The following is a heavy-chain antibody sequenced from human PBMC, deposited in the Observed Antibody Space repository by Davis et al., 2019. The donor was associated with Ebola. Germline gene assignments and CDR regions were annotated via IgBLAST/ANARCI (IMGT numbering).Heavy chain of an antibody. V-gene: IGHV3-7*03. CDR3: AKDGSR. CDR2: IKPDGSEK. Sequence: GESLKISCAASGFTFSSYWMSWVRQTPVKGLEWVANIKPDGSEKYYVDSMKGRFTISRDNARNSLYLQMNSLRAEDTALYYCAKDGSRWGQGTLVTVSS. CDR1: GFTFSSYW. J-gene: IGHJ4*02.